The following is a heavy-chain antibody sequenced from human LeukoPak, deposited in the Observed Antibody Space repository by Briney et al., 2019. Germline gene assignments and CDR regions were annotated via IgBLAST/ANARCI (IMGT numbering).Heavy chain of an antibody. CDR1: GYSFTSYW. V-gene: IGHV5-51*01. Sequence: GESLKISCKGSGYSFTSYWIGWVRQMPGKGLEWMGIIYPGDSDTTYSPSFQGQVTISADKSISTAYLQWSSLKASDTTMYYCARQNTTLGYCSGGSCSGAFDIWGQGTMVTVSS. CDR3: ARQNTTLGYCSGGSCSGAFDI. CDR2: IYPGDSDT. D-gene: IGHD2-15*01. J-gene: IGHJ3*02.